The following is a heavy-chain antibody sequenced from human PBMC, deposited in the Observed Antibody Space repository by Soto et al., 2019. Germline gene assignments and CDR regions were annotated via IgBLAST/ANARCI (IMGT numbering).Heavy chain of an antibody. V-gene: IGHV2-70*01. D-gene: IGHD5-12*01. CDR2: IDWDDDR. Sequence: SGPTLVNPTQTLTLTCSFSGFSLSTTAMCVSWIRQPPGEALEWLALIDWDDDRYYSTSLETRLTISKDTSKNQVVLTMTNMDPVDTATYYCGRIQGTRMAPTDFWGQGTLVTVSS. CDR3: GRIQGTRMAPTDF. J-gene: IGHJ4*02. CDR1: GFSLSTTAMC.